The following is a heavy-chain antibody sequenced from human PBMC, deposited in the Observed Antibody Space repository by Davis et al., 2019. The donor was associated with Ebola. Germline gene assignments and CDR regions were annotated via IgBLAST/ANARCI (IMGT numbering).Heavy chain of an antibody. J-gene: IGHJ5*02. CDR3: ATHCSTTSCHAPS. Sequence: GESLKISCKGSGYRFTNYWISLVRQMPGKGLEWMGRIAPSDSDTRYRPSFQGHVTISVDKSISTTFLQWSSLEASDTAMYYCATHCSTTSCHAPSWGQGTLVTVSS. CDR1: GYRFTNYW. V-gene: IGHV5-10-1*01. D-gene: IGHD2-2*01. CDR2: IAPSDSDT.